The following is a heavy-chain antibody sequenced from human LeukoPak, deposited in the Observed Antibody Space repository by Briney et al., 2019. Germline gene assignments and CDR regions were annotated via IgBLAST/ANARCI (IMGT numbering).Heavy chain of an antibody. D-gene: IGHD3-10*01. CDR3: ARDEFGSFGEYSY. CDR2: IWYDGSNK. CDR1: GFTFNKYG. Sequence: GGSLRLSCAASGFTFNKYGFHWVRQAPGKGLEWVAVIWYDGSNKYYGDSVKGRFTISRDNSESTVNLQMNSLRDEDTGVCYCARDEFGSFGEYSYWGQGILVTVSS. J-gene: IGHJ4*02. V-gene: IGHV3-33*01.